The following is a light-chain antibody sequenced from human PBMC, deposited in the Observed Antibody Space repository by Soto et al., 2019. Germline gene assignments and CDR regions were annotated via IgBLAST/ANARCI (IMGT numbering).Light chain of an antibody. Sequence: SPSTRSVSPGERATLSCRASQSVGSDLAWYQQRPGQAPRLLIYGASSRATGIPDRFSGSGSGTDFTLTISRLEPEDFAVYYCQQYGSSPRTFGQGTKVDIK. CDR1: QSVGSD. CDR3: QQYGSSPRT. V-gene: IGKV3-20*01. J-gene: IGKJ1*01. CDR2: GAS.